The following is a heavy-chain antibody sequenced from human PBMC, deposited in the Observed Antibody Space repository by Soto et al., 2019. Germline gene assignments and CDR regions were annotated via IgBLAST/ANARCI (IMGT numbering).Heavy chain of an antibody. CDR2: IYYSGST. Sequence: QLQLQESGPGLVKPSETLSLTCTVSGGSISSSSYYWGWIRQPPGKGREWIGSIYYSGSTYYNPSHKSRVTISVDTSKNQFSLKLSSVTAADTAVYYCARKYYYGSGNMDVWGKGTTVTVSS. V-gene: IGHV4-39*01. CDR3: ARKYYYGSGNMDV. CDR1: GGSISSSSYY. J-gene: IGHJ6*03. D-gene: IGHD3-10*01.